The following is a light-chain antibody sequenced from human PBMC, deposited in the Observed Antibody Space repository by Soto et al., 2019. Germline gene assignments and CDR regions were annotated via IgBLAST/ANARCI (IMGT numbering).Light chain of an antibody. V-gene: IGKV3-20*01. CDR3: QQYVTSPRT. J-gene: IGKJ1*01. CDR1: QSVSSSY. CDR2: AAS. Sequence: EIVXXXXPXXXSXSPGERATLSCRTSQSVSSSYLAWYQQKPGQAPRLLIYAASSRATGIPDRFSGSGSGTDFTLTISRLEPEDFAVYYCQQYVTSPRTFGQGTKVEIK.